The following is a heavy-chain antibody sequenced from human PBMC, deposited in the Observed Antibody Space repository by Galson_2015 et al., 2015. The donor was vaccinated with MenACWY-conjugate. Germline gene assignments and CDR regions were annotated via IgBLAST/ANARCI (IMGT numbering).Heavy chain of an antibody. V-gene: IGHV3-21*04. Sequence: SLRLSCAASGFSFSTYYMTWVRQAPGKGLEWVSSISSSSDKIYYGDSVRGRFTISRDNAKNSLYLQMNSLRGEDTAVYYCAASIPWRDWRRYYFYYMDVWGKGTTVSVSS. CDR2: ISSSSDKI. CDR1: GFSFSTYY. CDR3: AASIPWRDWRRYYFYYMDV. D-gene: IGHD3-3*01. J-gene: IGHJ6*03.